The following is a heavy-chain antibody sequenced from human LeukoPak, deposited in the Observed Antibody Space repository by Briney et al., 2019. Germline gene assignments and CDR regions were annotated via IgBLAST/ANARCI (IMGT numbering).Heavy chain of an antibody. CDR1: GGSISSGGYS. V-gene: IGHV4-30-4*01. CDR2: IYYSGST. CDR3: ARGGVVAARLDPPLDY. Sequence: KSSETLSLTCAVSGGSISSGGYSWSWIRQPPGKGLEWIGYIYYSGSTYYNPSLKSRVTISVDTSKNQFSLKLSSVTAADTAVYYCARGGVVAARLDPPLDYWGQGTLVTVSS. D-gene: IGHD6-6*01. J-gene: IGHJ4*02.